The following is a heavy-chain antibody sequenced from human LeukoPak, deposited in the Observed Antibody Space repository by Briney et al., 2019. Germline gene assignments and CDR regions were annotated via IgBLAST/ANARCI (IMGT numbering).Heavy chain of an antibody. V-gene: IGHV3-21*01. Sequence: GGSLRLSCAASGFTFSSYSMNWVRQAPGKGLEWVSSISSSSSYIYYADSVKGRFTISRDNAKNSLYLQMNSLRAEDTAVYYCARGTRRGYFDYRYYGMDVWGQGTTVTVSS. CDR2: ISSSSSYI. CDR3: ARGTRRGYFDYRYYGMDV. CDR1: GFTFSSYS. D-gene: IGHD3-9*01. J-gene: IGHJ6*02.